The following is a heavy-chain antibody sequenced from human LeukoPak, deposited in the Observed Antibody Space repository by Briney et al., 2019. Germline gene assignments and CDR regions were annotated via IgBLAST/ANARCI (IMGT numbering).Heavy chain of an antibody. CDR3: ARGQYYYGSGSYLYYYYGMDV. D-gene: IGHD3-10*01. V-gene: IGHV4-34*01. Sequence: SETLSLTCAVYGGSFSGYYWSWIRQPPGKGLEWMGEINHSGSTNYNPSLKSRVTISVDTSKNQFSLKLSSVTAADTAVYYCARGQYYYGSGSYLYYYYGMDVWGQGTTVTVSS. CDR1: GGSFSGYY. J-gene: IGHJ6*02. CDR2: INHSGST.